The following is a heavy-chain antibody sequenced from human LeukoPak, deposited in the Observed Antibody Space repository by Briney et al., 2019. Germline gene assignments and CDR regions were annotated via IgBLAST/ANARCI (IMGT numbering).Heavy chain of an antibody. CDR2: INPSSGST. J-gene: IGHJ6*02. V-gene: IGHV1-46*01. D-gene: IGHD3-10*01. Sequence: ASVKVSRKASGYTFINYYMHWVRQAPGQGLEWMGIINPSSGSTTYAQKIQGRVTLTSDTSTSTVYMELSSLRSDDTSVYYCAREGYGSGRRLGMDVWGQGTTVTVSS. CDR1: GYTFINYY. CDR3: AREGYGSGRRLGMDV.